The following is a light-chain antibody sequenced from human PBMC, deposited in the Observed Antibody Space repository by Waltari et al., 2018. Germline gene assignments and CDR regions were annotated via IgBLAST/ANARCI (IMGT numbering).Light chain of an antibody. CDR3: MQASQVPWT. CDR2: RVS. V-gene: IGKV2-24*01. Sequence: DIVMAETPLSSPVNLGQPASISGRSSQSLVNSNGKTYLSWIKQKPGQPPRLLIYRVSQRFSWVPDRFSGSGAGTDFPLKISRLEAEYVAVYSCMQASQVPWTFGQVTKVVI. J-gene: IGKJ1*01. CDR1: QSLVNSNGKTY.